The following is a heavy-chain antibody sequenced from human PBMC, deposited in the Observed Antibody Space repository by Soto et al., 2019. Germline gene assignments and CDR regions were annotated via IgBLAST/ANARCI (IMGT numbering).Heavy chain of an antibody. D-gene: IGHD3-3*01. Sequence: SGPTLVNPTETLTLTCTVSGFSLSNARMGVSWIRQPPGKALEWLAHIFSNDEKSYSTSLKSRLTISKDTSKSQVVLTMTNMDPVDTATYYCARMRKGELRFLEWLDPRSGMDVWGQGTTVTVSS. J-gene: IGHJ6*02. CDR3: ARMRKGELRFLEWLDPRSGMDV. CDR2: IFSNDEK. CDR1: GFSLSNARMG. V-gene: IGHV2-26*01.